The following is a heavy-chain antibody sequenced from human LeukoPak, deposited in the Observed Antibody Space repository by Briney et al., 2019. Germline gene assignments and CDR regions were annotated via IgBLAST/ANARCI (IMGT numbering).Heavy chain of an antibody. J-gene: IGHJ3*02. CDR1: GGSISSYY. V-gene: IGHV4-4*07. CDR2: IYTSGST. CDR3: AGELRDAFDI. Sequence: NPSETLSLTCTVSGGSISSYYWSWIRQPAGKGPEWIGRIYTSGSTNYNPSLKSRVTMSVDTSKNQFSLKLSSVTAADTAVYYCAGELRDAFDIWGQGTMVTVSS. D-gene: IGHD1-26*01.